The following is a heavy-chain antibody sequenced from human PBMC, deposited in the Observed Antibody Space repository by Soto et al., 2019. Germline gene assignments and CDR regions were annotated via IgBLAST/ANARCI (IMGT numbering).Heavy chain of an antibody. V-gene: IGHV3-73*02. J-gene: IGHJ4*02. CDR1: GFTFSGSA. Sequence: EVQLVESGGGLVQPGGSLKLSCAASGFTFSGSAIHWVRQASGKGLEWVGRIRSKTNSFATAYAASVNGRFTISRDDSKNTAYLQMNSLKTEDTAVYYCSRSVVGSPGDYWGQGTLVTVSS. D-gene: IGHD1-26*01. CDR2: IRSKTNSFAT. CDR3: SRSVVGSPGDY.